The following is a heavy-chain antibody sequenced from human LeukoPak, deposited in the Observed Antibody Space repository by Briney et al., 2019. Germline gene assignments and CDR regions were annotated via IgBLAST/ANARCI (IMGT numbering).Heavy chain of an antibody. J-gene: IGHJ4*02. V-gene: IGHV4-61*02. Sequence: PSETLSLTCSVSGGSISSGSYYWSWIRRPAGKGLEWIGRIYTSGSTNYNPSLKSRVTISVDTSKNQFSLKLSSVTAADTAVYYCARDTWFGAGRTFDYWGQGTLVTVSS. CDR1: GGSISSGSYY. D-gene: IGHD3-10*01. CDR2: IYTSGST. CDR3: ARDTWFGAGRTFDY.